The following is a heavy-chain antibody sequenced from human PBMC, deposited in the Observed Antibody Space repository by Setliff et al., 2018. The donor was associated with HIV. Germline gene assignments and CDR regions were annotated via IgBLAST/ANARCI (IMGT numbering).Heavy chain of an antibody. D-gene: IGHD3-22*01. J-gene: IGHJ2*01. CDR3: ARDPYDTSGYSNYYFDL. Sequence: SETLSLTCTVSGASISSGDYYWTWIRQPPGKGLEWIGYICYSGSTYYNPSLKSRVTISVDTSKNQFSLKLNSVTAADTAVYYCARDPYDTSGYSNYYFDLWGRGTQVTVSS. CDR1: GASISSGDYY. V-gene: IGHV4-30-4*08. CDR2: ICYSGST.